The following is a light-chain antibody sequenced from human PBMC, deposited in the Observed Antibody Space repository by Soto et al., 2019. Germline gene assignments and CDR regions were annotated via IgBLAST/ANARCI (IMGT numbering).Light chain of an antibody. CDR2: GAS. J-gene: IGKJ4*01. CDR1: RSVSSNF. V-gene: IGKV3-20*01. CDR3: QQYGSSPPLT. Sequence: EIVLTQSPGTLSLSPGGRATLSCRASRSVSSNFLAWYQQRPGQAPRLLIYGASSRATGIPDRFSGSGSGTDFTLTFSRLEPEDFAVYYCQQYGSSPPLTFGGGTKVEIK.